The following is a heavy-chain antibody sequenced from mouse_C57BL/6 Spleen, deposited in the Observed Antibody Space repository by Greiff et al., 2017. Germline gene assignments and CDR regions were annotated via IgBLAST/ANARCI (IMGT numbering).Heavy chain of an antibody. CDR3: TRDWAYDGYYFDV. CDR2: ISSGGDYI. Sequence: EVHLVESGEGLVKPGGSLKLSCAASGFTFSSYAMSWVRQTPEKRLEWVAYISSGGDYIYYADTVKGRFTISRDNARNTLYLQMSSLKSGDTAMYYCTRDWAYDGYYFDVWGTGTTVTVSS. CDR1: GFTFSSYA. D-gene: IGHD2-3*01. J-gene: IGHJ1*03. V-gene: IGHV5-9-1*02.